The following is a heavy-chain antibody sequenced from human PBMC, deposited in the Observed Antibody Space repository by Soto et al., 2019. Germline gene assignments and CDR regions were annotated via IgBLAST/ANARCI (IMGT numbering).Heavy chain of an antibody. D-gene: IGHD5-12*01. CDR1: GFTFSSYA. V-gene: IGHV3-30-3*01. J-gene: IGHJ4*02. CDR2: ISYDGSNK. CDR3: ARESVVATRTPTYDY. Sequence: QVQLVESGGGVVQPGRSLRLSCAASGFTFSSYAMHWVRQAPGKGLEWVAVISYDGSNKYYADSVKRRFTISRDNSKNTLYLQMNSLRAEDTAVYYCARESVVATRTPTYDYWGQGTLVTVSS.